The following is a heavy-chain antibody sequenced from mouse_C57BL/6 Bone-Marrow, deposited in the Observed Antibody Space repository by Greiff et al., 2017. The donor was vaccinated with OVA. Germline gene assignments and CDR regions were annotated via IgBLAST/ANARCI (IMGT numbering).Heavy chain of an antibody. V-gene: IGHV5-6*01. CDR2: ISSGGSYT. J-gene: IGHJ3*01. Sequence: EVQLVESGGDLVKPGGSLKLSCAASGFTFSSYGMSWVRQTPDKRLEWVATISSGGSYTYYPDSVKGRFTISRDNAKNTLYLQMSSLKSEDTAMYYCARPHYDYWGQGTLVTVSA. D-gene: IGHD2-4*01. CDR3: ARPHYDY. CDR1: GFTFSSYG.